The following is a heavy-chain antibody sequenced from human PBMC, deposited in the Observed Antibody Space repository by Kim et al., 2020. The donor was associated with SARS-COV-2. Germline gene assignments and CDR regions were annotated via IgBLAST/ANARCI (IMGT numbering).Heavy chain of an antibody. D-gene: IGHD2-2*01. CDR3: ARSEDIVVVPAADLIYYYYYYGMDV. J-gene: IGHJ6*02. Sequence: SVKVSCKASGGTFSSYAISWVRQAPGQGLEWMGGIIPIFGTANYAQKFQGRVTITADESTSTAYMELSSLRSEDTAVYYCARSEDIVVVPAADLIYYYYYYGMDVWGQGTTVTVSS. CDR1: GGTFSSYA. V-gene: IGHV1-69*13. CDR2: IIPIFGTA.